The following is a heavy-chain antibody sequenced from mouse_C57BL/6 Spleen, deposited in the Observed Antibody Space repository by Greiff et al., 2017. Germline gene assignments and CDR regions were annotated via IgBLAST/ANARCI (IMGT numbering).Heavy chain of an antibody. CDR2: INPSNGGT. CDR1: GYTFTSYW. Sequence: QVQLQQSGTELVKPGASVKLSCKASGYTFTSYWMHWVKQRPGQGLEWIGNINPSNGGTNYNEKFKRKATLTVDKSSSTAYMHLSSLTSEDSAVYYCARSYCVSSLDYWGQGATLTVSS. CDR3: ARSYCVSSLDY. J-gene: IGHJ2*01. D-gene: IGHD1-1*01. V-gene: IGHV1-53*01.